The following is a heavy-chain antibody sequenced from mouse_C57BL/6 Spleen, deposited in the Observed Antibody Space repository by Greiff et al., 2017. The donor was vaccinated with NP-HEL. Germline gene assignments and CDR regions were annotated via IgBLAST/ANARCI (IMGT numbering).Heavy chain of an antibody. J-gene: IGHJ3*01. Sequence: EVQLVESGGGLVKPGGSLKLSCAASGFTFSSYSMPWVRQTPEKRLEWVGTISGGGGNTYYPDSVKGRSTFTRDNSKNTPYLQMSSLRSEDAALYYCARRNGSSSWFAYWGQGTLVTVSA. CDR1: GFTFSSYS. CDR3: ARRNGSSSWFAY. D-gene: IGHD1-1*01. CDR2: ISGGGGNT. V-gene: IGHV5-9*01.